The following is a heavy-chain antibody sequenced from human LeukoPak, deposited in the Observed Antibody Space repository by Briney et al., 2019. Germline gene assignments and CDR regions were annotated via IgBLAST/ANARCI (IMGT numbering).Heavy chain of an antibody. CDR2: IYSDNT. D-gene: IGHD4-11*01. V-gene: IGHV3-53*01. Sequence: QPGGSLRLSCTVSGFTVSSNSMSWVRQAPGKGLEWVSFIYSDNTHYSDSVKGRFTISRDNSRNALYLQMNSLRAEDTAIYYCAKSLRFEDYTNLPFDYWGQGILVTVSS. CDR1: GFTVSSNS. J-gene: IGHJ4*02. CDR3: AKSLRFEDYTNLPFDY.